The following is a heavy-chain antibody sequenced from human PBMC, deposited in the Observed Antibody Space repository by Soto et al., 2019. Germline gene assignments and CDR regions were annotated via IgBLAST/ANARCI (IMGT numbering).Heavy chain of an antibody. CDR2: IYYSGST. D-gene: IGHD3-22*01. CDR1: GGSISSSSYY. CDR3: ASEERYYYGSSGYCWFDP. V-gene: IGHV4-39*01. Sequence: SETLSLTCTVSGGSISSSSYYWGWIRQPPGKGLEWIGSIYYSGSTYYNPSLKSRVTISVDTSKNQFSLKLSSVTAADTAVYYCASEERYYYGSSGYCWFDPWGQGTLVTVSS. J-gene: IGHJ5*02.